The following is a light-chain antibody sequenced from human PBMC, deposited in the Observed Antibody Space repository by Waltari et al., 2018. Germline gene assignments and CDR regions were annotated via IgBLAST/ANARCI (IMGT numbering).Light chain of an antibody. CDR2: DTS. J-gene: IGKJ3*01. Sequence: EIVLTQSPATLSLSPGERATLSCRASQSVSRFLAWYQQKPGQAPRLIIYDTSNRATGIPARFSGRGSGTDFTLTISSLEPEDFAVYYCQRRGHWPPDATFGPGTRVDIK. V-gene: IGKV3-11*01. CDR1: QSVSRF. CDR3: QRRGHWPPDAT.